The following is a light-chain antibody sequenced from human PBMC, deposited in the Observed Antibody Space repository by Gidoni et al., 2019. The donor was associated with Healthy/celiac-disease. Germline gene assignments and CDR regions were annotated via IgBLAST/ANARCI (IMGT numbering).Light chain of an antibody. Sequence: DIVMTQSPYSLAVSLGERATINCKSSQSVLSSSNNKNYLAWYQQKPGQPPKLLIYWASTRESGVPDRFSGSGSGTDFTLTISSLQAEDVAVYYCQQYYSTPQTFGQGTKLEIK. V-gene: IGKV4-1*01. CDR3: QQYYSTPQT. J-gene: IGKJ2*01. CDR2: WAS. CDR1: QSVLSSSNNKNY.